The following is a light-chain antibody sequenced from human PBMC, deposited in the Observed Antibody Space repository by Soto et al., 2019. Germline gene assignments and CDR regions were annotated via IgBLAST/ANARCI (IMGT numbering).Light chain of an antibody. V-gene: IGLV2-14*01. J-gene: IGLJ1*01. CDR3: CSYTDSRNHI. CDR1: SSDVGGYNY. CDR2: EVS. Sequence: QSALAQPASVSGSPGQSITISCTGTSSDVGGYNYVSWYQQHPGKAPKLIIFEVSYRPSRISNRFSASKSGDTASLTISGLQADDEADYYCCSYTDSRNHIFGSGTKVTVL.